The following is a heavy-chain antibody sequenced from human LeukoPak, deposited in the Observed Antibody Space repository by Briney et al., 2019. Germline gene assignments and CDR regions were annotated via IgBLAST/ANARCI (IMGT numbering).Heavy chain of an antibody. CDR3: ARVLDPWGGWYVDY. D-gene: IGHD6-19*01. J-gene: IGHJ4*02. CDR2: IYYSGST. Sequence: SETLSRTCTVSGGSISSYYWSWIRQPPGKGLEWIGYIYYSGSTNYNPSLKSRVTISVDTSKNQFSLKLSSVTAADTAVYYCARVLDPWGGWYVDYWGQGTLVTVSS. CDR1: GGSISSYY. V-gene: IGHV4-59*01.